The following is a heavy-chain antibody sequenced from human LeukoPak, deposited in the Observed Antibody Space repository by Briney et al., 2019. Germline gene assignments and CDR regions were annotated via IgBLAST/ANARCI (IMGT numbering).Heavy chain of an antibody. CDR1: GGSISNSNYY. Sequence: SETLSLTCTVSGGSISNSNYYWGWIRQPPGKGLEWIGSVYYSGSTYYNPSLKSRVTISVDTSKNQFSLKLSSVTAADTAVYYCARGTTVTPFDYWGQGTLVTVSS. CDR3: ARGTTVTPFDY. V-gene: IGHV4-39*07. CDR2: VYYSGST. J-gene: IGHJ4*02. D-gene: IGHD4-17*01.